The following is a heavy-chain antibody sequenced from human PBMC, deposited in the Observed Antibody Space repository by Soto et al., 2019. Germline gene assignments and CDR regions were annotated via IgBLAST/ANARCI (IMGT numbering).Heavy chain of an antibody. V-gene: IGHV3-23*01. CDR1: GFTFSSYA. Sequence: GGSLRLSCAASGFTFSSYAMSWVRQAPGKGLEWVSAISGSGGSTYYADSVKGRFTISRDNSKNTLYLQMNSLRAEDTAVYYCAKGVSIAVAGRRFDYWGQGTLVTVSS. J-gene: IGHJ4*02. CDR3: AKGVSIAVAGRRFDY. CDR2: ISGSGGST. D-gene: IGHD6-19*01.